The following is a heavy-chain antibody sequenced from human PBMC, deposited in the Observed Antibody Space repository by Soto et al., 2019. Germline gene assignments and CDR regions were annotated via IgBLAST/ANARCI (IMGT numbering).Heavy chain of an antibody. CDR3: ARDVHDGLDI. V-gene: IGHV3-11*01. J-gene: IGHJ3*02. CDR2: MGGSGGPI. CDR1: GFTFSDYY. Sequence: PGGSLRLSCEASGFTFSDYYMSWIRQAPGKGLEWISYMGGSGGPIYYADSVKGRFTISRDNAKNSLFLQMNSLRAEDSAVYYCARDVHDGLDIWGRGTMVTVSS.